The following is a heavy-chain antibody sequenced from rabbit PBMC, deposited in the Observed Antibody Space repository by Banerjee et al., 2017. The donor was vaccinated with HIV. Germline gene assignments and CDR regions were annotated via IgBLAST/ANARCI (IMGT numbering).Heavy chain of an antibody. CDR1: GFSFESTFW. J-gene: IGHJ4*01. D-gene: IGHD6-1*01. CDR3: ARDPYAILNYKGL. CDR2: FYTGDGGT. V-gene: IGHV1S45*01. Sequence: QEQLEESGGDLVKPEGSLTLTCTASGFSFESTFWIYWVRQAPGKGWEWIASFYTGDGGTYYASWAKGRFTMSKTSSTTVTLQMTSLTAADTATYFCARDPYAILNYKGLWGPGTLVTVS.